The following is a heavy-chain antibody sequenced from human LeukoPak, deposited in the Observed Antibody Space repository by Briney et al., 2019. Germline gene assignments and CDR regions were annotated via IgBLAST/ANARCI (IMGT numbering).Heavy chain of an antibody. CDR2: INPNSGGT. D-gene: IGHD2-15*01. CDR3: ARDFSVVAVVSAMGFYYGMDV. CDR1: GYTFTGYY. J-gene: IGHJ6*02. Sequence: GASVKVSCKASGYTFTGYYMRRVRQAPGQGLEWMGWINPNSGGTNYAQKFQGRVTMTRDTSISTAYMELSRLRSDDTAVFYCARDFSVVAVVSAMGFYYGMDVWGQGTTVTVSS. V-gene: IGHV1-2*02.